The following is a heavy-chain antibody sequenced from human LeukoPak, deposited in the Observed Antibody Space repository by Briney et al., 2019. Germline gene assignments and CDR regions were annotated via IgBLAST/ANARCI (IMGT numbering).Heavy chain of an antibody. CDR3: ARDRGDYDSSGYYGYFDY. Sequence: SETLSLTRTVSGGSIRSHYWSWIRPPPGKGLEWIGYIYYSGSTNYNPSLKSRVTISVDTSKNQFSLKLSSVTAADTAVYYCARDRGDYDSSGYYGYFDYWGQGALVTVSS. CDR2: IYYSGST. J-gene: IGHJ4*02. V-gene: IGHV4-59*11. CDR1: GGSIRSHY. D-gene: IGHD3-22*01.